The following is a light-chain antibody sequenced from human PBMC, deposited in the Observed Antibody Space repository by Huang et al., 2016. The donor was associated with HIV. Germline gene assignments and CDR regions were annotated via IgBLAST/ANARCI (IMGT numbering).Light chain of an antibody. J-gene: IGKJ1*01. V-gene: IGKV4-1*01. CDR1: QRVLYSSNNKNY. CDR3: QQYYSTPPT. CDR2: WAS. Sequence: DIVMPQSPDSLAVSLGERATINCKSSQRVLYSSNNKNYLAWYQQKPGQPPKLLIYWASTRESGVPDRFSGSGSGTDFTLTISSLQAEDVAVYYCQQYYSTPPTFGQGTKVEIK.